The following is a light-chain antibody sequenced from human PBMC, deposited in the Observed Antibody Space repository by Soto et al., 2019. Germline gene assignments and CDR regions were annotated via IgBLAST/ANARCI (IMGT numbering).Light chain of an antibody. Sequence: DITMTPFPSPLSASVGDRGTITCRASQSISSWLAWYQQKPGKAPKLLIYDASSLESGVPSRFSGSGSGTEFTLTISSLQPDDFATYYCQQYNSYSWTFGQGTKVDIK. CDR2: DAS. V-gene: IGKV1-5*01. CDR3: QQYNSYSWT. J-gene: IGKJ1*01. CDR1: QSISSW.